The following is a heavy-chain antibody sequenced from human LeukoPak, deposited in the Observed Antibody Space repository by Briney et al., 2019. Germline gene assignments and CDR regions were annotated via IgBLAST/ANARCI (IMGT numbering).Heavy chain of an antibody. CDR3: AKDSGGNVLYYYYYYGMDV. J-gene: IGHJ6*02. V-gene: IGHV3-30*18. CDR2: ISYDGSNK. CDR1: GFTFSSYG. D-gene: IGHD6-25*01. Sequence: GGSLRLSCAASGFTFSSYGMHWVRQAPGKGLEWVAVISYDGSNKYYADSVKGRFTISRDNSKNTLYLQMNSLRAEDTTVYYCAKDSGGNVLYYYYYYGMDVWGQGTTVTVSS.